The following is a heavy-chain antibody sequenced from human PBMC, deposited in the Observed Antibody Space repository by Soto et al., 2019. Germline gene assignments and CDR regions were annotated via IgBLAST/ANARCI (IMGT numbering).Heavy chain of an antibody. Sequence: QVQLVESGGGVVQPGRSLRLSCAASGFTFNNYGMHWVRQAPGKGLEWVAVIWFDESDEDYADSVKGRFTISRDTSKNTLYLQMNSLRAEDTAVYYCASDPRAVVGASTRAFDLWGQGTMVTVSS. J-gene: IGHJ3*01. D-gene: IGHD1-26*01. V-gene: IGHV3-33*01. CDR3: ASDPRAVVGASTRAFDL. CDR1: GFTFNNYG. CDR2: IWFDESDE.